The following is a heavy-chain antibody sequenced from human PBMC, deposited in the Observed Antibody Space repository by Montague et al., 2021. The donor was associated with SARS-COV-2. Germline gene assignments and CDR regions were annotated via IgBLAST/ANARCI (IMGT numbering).Heavy chain of an antibody. Sequence: SLRLSCAVSGFTFDDYGTSWVRQVPGKGLEWVSGISRSGDSTAYGDSVKGRFIISRDNAKNTLYLQMNSLRVEDTAFYHCSRGGGMIRGVVDFWGQGILVSVSS. V-gene: IGHV3-20*01. D-gene: IGHD3-10*01. CDR3: SRGGGMIRGVVDF. CDR1: GFTFDDYG. J-gene: IGHJ4*02. CDR2: ISRSGDST.